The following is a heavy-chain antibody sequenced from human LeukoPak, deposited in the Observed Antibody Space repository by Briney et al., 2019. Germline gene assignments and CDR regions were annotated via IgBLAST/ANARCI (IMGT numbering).Heavy chain of an antibody. CDR3: ARGVSSRQTPNWFDP. V-gene: IGHV4-61*02. D-gene: IGHD4-23*01. Sequence: SQTLSLTCTVSGGSISSGSDYWSWIRQPTGKGREWIGRIYTSGSTNYNPSLKSRVTISVDTSKNQFSLKLSSVTAADTAVYYCARGVSSRQTPNWFDPWGQGTLVTVSS. CDR1: GGSISSGSDY. CDR2: IYTSGST. J-gene: IGHJ5*02.